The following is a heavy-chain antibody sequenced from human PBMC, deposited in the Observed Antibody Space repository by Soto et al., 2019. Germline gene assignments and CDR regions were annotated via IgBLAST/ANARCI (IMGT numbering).Heavy chain of an antibody. CDR1: GYTFTSYG. CDR3: ARDTYGSGINVGYYYGMDV. V-gene: IGHV1-18*01. J-gene: IGHJ6*02. Sequence: QVQLVQSGAEVKKPGASVKVSCKASGYTFTSYGISWVRQAPGQGLEWMGWISAYNGNTNYAQKLQGRVTMTTDTXXRXAXXERRSLRSDDTAVYYCARDTYGSGINVGYYYGMDVWGQGTTVTVSS. D-gene: IGHD3-10*01. CDR2: ISAYNGNT.